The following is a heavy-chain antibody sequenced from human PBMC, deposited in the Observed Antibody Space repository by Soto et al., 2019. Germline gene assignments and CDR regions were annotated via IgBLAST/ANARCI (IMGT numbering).Heavy chain of an antibody. CDR2: ISSSGSTI. D-gene: IGHD4-17*01. J-gene: IGHJ6*02. CDR3: ARGGDYGLVGEHYYYGMDV. CDR1: GFTFSSYE. Sequence: AGGSLRLSCAASGFTFSSYEMNWVRQAPGKGLEWVSYISSSGSTIYYADSVKGRFTISRDNAKNSLYLQMNSLRAEDTAVYYCARGGDYGLVGEHYYYGMDVWGQGTTVTVSS. V-gene: IGHV3-48*03.